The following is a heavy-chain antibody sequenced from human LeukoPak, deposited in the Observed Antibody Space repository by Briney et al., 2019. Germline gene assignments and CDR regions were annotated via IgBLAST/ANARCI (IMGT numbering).Heavy chain of an antibody. J-gene: IGHJ4*02. D-gene: IGHD3-10*01. CDR2: IKQDGSEK. Sequence: GGSLRLSCAVSGINFRGYWMAWVRQAPGKGLEWVANIKQDGSEKYYVDSVKGRFTISRDNAKNSLYLQMNSLRAEDTAVYYCARLPPGVIGSGSYRGYFDYWGQGTLVTVSS. CDR3: ARLPPGVIGSGSYRGYFDY. CDR1: GINFRGYW. V-gene: IGHV3-7*01.